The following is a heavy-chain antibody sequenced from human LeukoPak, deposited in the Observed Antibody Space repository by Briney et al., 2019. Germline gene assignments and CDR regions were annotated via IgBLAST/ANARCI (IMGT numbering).Heavy chain of an antibody. V-gene: IGHV3-21*04. CDR3: AKVGATVSRFPMWFQH. CDR1: GFTFSSYS. J-gene: IGHJ1*01. Sequence: GGSLRLSCAASGFTFSSYSMTWVRQAPGKGLEWVSSISTSGSYIYYADSVKGRFTISRDNAKNSLYLQMNSLRAEDTAVYYCAKVGATVSRFPMWFQHWGQGTLVTVSS. CDR2: ISTSGSYI. D-gene: IGHD4-17*01.